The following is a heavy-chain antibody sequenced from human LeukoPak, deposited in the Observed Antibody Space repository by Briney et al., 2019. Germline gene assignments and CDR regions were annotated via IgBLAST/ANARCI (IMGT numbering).Heavy chain of an antibody. D-gene: IGHD4-11*01. CDR2: IYSGGST. CDR1: GFIVSRYY. CDR3: ARSYSNHLFGMDV. Sequence: GGSLRLSCVASGFIVSRYYMTWVRQAPGKGLEWVSVIYSGGSTYYADAVKGRVAISRDNSKNTVFLQMSSVRAEDTAVDYCARSYSNHLFGMDVWGQGTTVTVTS. J-gene: IGHJ6*02. V-gene: IGHV3-66*01.